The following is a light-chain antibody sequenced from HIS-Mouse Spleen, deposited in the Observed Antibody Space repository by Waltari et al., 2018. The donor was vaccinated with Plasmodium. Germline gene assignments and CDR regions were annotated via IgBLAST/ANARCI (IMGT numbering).Light chain of an antibody. CDR1: QDISNY. Sequence: DIQMTKSPSFLSASVGDRVTITCQASQDISNYLNWYQQKPGKAPKLLIYEASNLETGVPSRFSGSGSGTDFTFTISSLQPEDIATYYCQQYDNLPLTFGGGTKVEIK. CDR2: EAS. V-gene: IGKV1-33*01. CDR3: QQYDNLPLT. J-gene: IGKJ4*01.